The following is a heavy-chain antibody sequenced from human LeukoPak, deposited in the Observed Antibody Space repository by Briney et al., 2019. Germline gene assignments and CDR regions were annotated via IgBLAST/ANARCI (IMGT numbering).Heavy chain of an antibody. J-gene: IGHJ4*02. D-gene: IGHD3-22*01. Sequence: SETLSLTCTVSGGSISSYYWSWIRQPPGKGLEWIGEINHSGSTNYNPSLKSRVTISVDTSKNQFSLKLSSVTAADTAVYYCARGSHYYDSSGYSPNYYFDYWGQGTLVIVSS. CDR3: ARGSHYYDSSGYSPNYYFDY. CDR2: INHSGST. V-gene: IGHV4-34*01. CDR1: GGSISSYY.